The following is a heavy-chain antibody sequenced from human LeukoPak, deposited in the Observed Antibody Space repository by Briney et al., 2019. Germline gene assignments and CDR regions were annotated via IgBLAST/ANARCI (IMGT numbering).Heavy chain of an antibody. CDR2: ISYDGSNK. CDR3: ANTYCSGGSCYSGSQPVWFDP. V-gene: IGHV3-30*18. J-gene: IGHJ5*02. CDR1: GFTFSSYG. Sequence: GGSLRLSCAASGFTFSSYGMHWVRQAPGKGLEWVAVISYDGSNKYYADSVKGRFTISRDNSKNTLYLQMNSLRAEDTAVYYCANTYCSGGSCYSGSQPVWFDPWGQGTLVTVSS. D-gene: IGHD2-15*01.